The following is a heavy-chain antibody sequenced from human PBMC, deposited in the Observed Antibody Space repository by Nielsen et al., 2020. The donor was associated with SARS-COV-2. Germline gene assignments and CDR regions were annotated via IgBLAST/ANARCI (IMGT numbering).Heavy chain of an antibody. J-gene: IGHJ4*02. CDR1: GGSISSYY. CDR3: ARDLPHPIHTAMASWYYFDY. D-gene: IGHD5-18*01. V-gene: IGHV4-4*07. CDR2: IYTSGST. Sequence: SETLSLTCTVSGGSISSYYWSWIRQPAGKGLEWIGRIYTSGSTNYNPSLKSRVTMSVDTSKNQFSLKLSSVTAADTAVYYCARDLPHPIHTAMASWYYFDYWGQGTLVTVSS.